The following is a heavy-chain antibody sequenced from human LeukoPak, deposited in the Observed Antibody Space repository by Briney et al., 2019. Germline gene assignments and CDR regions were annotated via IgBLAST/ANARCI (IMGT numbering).Heavy chain of an antibody. J-gene: IGHJ4*02. CDR1: GFRFSIYE. D-gene: IGHD1-26*01. V-gene: IGHV3-48*03. CDR2: ISSSGTTI. CDR3: ARDNGGYPYYFGY. Sequence: GGSLRLSCAATGFRFSIYEMNWVRQSPGKRLEWISYISSSGTTIYYAESAKGRFTIPRDNAKHSLYLQMNSLRAEDTAVYYCARDNGGYPYYFGYWGQGPLVTVSS.